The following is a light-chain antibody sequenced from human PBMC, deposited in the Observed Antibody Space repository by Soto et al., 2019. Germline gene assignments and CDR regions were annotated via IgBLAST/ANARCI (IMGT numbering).Light chain of an antibody. CDR2: DAS. CDR3: QQYNDYSTWT. J-gene: IGKJ1*01. V-gene: IGKV1-5*01. CDR1: QSISRW. Sequence: DIQMTQSPSTLSASIGDRVTITCRASQSISRWLAWYQQKPGKAPKVLIWDASSLQRGVPSRFSGSGSGTEFTLTISSLQPDDFATYYCQQYNDYSTWTFGQRTKVDIK.